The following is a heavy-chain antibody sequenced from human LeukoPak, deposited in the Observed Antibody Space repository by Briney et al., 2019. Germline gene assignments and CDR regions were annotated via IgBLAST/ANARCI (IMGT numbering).Heavy chain of an antibody. V-gene: IGHV4-30-2*01. D-gene: IGHD3-3*01. CDR1: GGSISSGGYS. Sequence: SETLSLTCAVSGGSISSGGYSWSWIRQPPGKGLEWIGYIYHSGSTYYNPSLKSRATISVDRSKNQFSLKLSSVTAADTAVYYCAREGTYYDFWSGYYSYFDYWGQGTLVTVSS. CDR3: AREGTYYDFWSGYYSYFDY. J-gene: IGHJ4*02. CDR2: IYHSGST.